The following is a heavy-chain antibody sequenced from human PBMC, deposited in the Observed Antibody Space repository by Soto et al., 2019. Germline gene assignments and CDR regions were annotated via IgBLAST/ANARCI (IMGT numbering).Heavy chain of an antibody. Sequence: PGGSLRLSSAASGFTVSSNYMSWVRQAPGKGLEWVSVIYSGGSTYYADSVKGRFTISRDNSKNTLYLQMNSLRAEDTAVYYCARGAVTTGYYYYYYGMDVWGQGTTGTVS. D-gene: IGHD4-17*01. CDR2: IYSGGST. CDR1: GFTVSSNY. J-gene: IGHJ6*02. V-gene: IGHV3-53*01. CDR3: ARGAVTTGYYYYYYGMDV.